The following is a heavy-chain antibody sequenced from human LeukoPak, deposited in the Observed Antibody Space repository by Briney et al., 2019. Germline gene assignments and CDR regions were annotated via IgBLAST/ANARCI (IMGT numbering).Heavy chain of an antibody. CDR2: INSSGYS. V-gene: IGHV4-59*10. CDR3: ATRAPRYCSSTSCYWGRASWFDP. D-gene: IGHD2-2*01. J-gene: IGHJ5*02. Sequence: SETLSLTCAVYGGSFSGYYWSWIRQPAGKGLEWIGRINSSGYSNYNPSLKSRVTMSVDTSKNQFSLKLSSVTAADTAVYYCATRAPRYCSSTSCYWGRASWFDPWGQGTLVTVSS. CDR1: GGSFSGYY.